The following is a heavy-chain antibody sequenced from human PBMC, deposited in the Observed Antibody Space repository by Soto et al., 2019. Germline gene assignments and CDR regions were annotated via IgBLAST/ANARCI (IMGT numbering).Heavy chain of an antibody. CDR2: ISYDGSNK. V-gene: IGHV3-30*18. D-gene: IGHD1-20*01. Sequence: QVQLVESGGGVVQPGRSLRLSCVASGFTFSNYGMHWVRQAPGKGLEWVAVISYDGSNKYYADSVKGRFTISRDNSKNTLYLQMNILRAEDTAVYYCAKEGVSGITDYWGQGTLVTVSS. J-gene: IGHJ4*02. CDR3: AKEGVSGITDY. CDR1: GFTFSNYG.